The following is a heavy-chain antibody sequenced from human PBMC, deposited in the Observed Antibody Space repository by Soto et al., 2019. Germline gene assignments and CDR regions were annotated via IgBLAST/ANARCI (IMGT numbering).Heavy chain of an antibody. CDR2: IYYSGTT. D-gene: IGHD4-17*01. J-gene: IGHJ6*03. CDR3: ARDKKWDYGDYYYMDV. V-gene: IGHV4-31*03. Sequence: QVQLQESGPGLVKPSQTLSLACTVSGGSISSGAYYWSWIRQHPGKGLEWIGYIYYSGTTNYNPSLRSRVTISVDTSKNQFSLKLSSVTVADTAVYYCARDKKWDYGDYYYMDVWGKGTTVTVSS. CDR1: GGSISSGAYY.